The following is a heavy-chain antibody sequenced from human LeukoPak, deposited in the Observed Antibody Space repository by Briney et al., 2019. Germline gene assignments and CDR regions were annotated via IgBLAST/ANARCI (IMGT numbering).Heavy chain of an antibody. CDR3: AREDDFWSGDFVY. J-gene: IGHJ4*02. Sequence: ASVKVSCKASGYTLTGYYMHWVRQAPGQGLEWMGWINPNSGATNYAQKFPGSVTMTRDTSISTAYMEMSRLRSDDTAVYYCAREDDFWSGDFVYWGQGTLVTVSS. CDR2: INPNSGAT. V-gene: IGHV1-2*02. D-gene: IGHD3-3*01. CDR1: GYTLTGYY.